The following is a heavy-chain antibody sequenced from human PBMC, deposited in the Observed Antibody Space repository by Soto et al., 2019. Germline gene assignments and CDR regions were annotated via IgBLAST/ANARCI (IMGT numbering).Heavy chain of an antibody. CDR2: ISYDGSNK. J-gene: IGHJ4*02. CDR1: GFTFSSYA. D-gene: IGHD5-18*01. Sequence: QVQLVESGGGVVQPGRSLRLSCAASGFTFSSYAMHWVRQAPGKGLEWVAVISYDGSNKYYADSVKGRFTISRDNSKNTLYLQMNSLRAEDTAVYYCARAPIQLWPYFDYWGQGTLVTVSS. CDR3: ARAPIQLWPYFDY. V-gene: IGHV3-30-3*01.